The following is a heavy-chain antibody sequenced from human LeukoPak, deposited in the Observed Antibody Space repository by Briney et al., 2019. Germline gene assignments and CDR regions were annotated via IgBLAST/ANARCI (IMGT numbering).Heavy chain of an antibody. CDR3: AREAFWSGYSAFDY. J-gene: IGHJ4*02. Sequence: SETLSLTCTVSCGSISSYYWSWIRQPAGKGLAWIGRIYTSGSTNYNPSLKSRVTMSVDTSKNQFSLKLSSVTAADTAVYYCAREAFWSGYSAFDYWGQGTLVTVSS. CDR2: IYTSGST. CDR1: CGSISSYY. D-gene: IGHD3-3*01. V-gene: IGHV4-4*07.